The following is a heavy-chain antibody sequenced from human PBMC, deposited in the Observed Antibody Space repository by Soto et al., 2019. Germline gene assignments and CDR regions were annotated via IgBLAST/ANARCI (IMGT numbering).Heavy chain of an antibody. CDR2: INPNSGGT. D-gene: IGHD2-8*01. CDR1: GYTFTGYY. CDR3: ARASSVLMVYAITAGYDAFAI. Sequence: GASVKVSCKASGYTFTGYYMNWVRQAPGQGLEWMGWINPNSGGTNYAQKLQGWVTMTRDTSISTAYMELSRLRSDDTAVYYCARASSVLMVYAITAGYDAFAIWGQGTMVIVSS. J-gene: IGHJ3*02. V-gene: IGHV1-2*04.